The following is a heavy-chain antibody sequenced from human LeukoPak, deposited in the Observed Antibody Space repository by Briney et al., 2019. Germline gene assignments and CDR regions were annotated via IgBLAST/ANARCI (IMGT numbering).Heavy chain of an antibody. CDR3: ARSGCPVGSCYLRYSWLDL. CDR1: ALTFSNAD. CDR2: ITTTSSYI. Sequence: PGGSLSLSCTTSALTFSNADKTWGRQAPQTGMEWVSSITTTSSYIYYADSVRGRFTVSRDNARNSLYLQMDSLRPEDTAVYYCARSGCPVGSCYLRYSWLDLWSRGTLVTVSS. V-gene: IGHV3-21*01. D-gene: IGHD2-15*01. J-gene: IGHJ5*02.